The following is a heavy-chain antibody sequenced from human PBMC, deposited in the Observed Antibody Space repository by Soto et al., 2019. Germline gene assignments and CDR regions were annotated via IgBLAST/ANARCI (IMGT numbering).Heavy chain of an antibody. J-gene: IGHJ4*02. CDR2: ISLDGEK. CDR1: GFSLNTRGGG. V-gene: IGHV2-5*02. CDR3: AHRRGDLLTGQDYFDY. Sequence: QITLKESGPTLVKPTQTLTLTCTFSGFSLNTRGGGVGWIRQPPGKALEWLALISLDGEKRYSPSLKSMLPMTKDTSETQVVLTMTNMDHLDTATYYCAHRRGDLLTGQDYFDYWGQGTLVTVSS. D-gene: IGHD3-9*01.